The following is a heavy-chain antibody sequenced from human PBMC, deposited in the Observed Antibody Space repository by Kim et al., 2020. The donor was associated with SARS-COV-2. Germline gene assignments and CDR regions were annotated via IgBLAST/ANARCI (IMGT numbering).Heavy chain of an antibody. CDR1: GGSITSYY. CDR3: ARQYSNGYVAWFDS. J-gene: IGHJ5*01. CDR2: ISFSGST. V-gene: IGHV4-59*08. Sequence: SETLSLTCTGSGGSITSYYWSWIRQPPGKGLEWIGYISFSGSTNYNPSLKSRVTISVDTSKNQFSLKLSSVTAADTAVYYCARQYSNGYVAWFDSWGQGTLVSVSS. D-gene: IGHD5-18*01.